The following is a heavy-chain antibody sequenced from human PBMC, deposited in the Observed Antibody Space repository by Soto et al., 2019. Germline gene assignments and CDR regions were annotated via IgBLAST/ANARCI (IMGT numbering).Heavy chain of an antibody. D-gene: IGHD1-1*01. CDR1: GFTFSSYG. J-gene: IGHJ4*02. CDR3: ARDNWNDY. Sequence: GESLKISCAASGFTFSSYGMHWVRQAPGKGLEWVAVIWYDGSNKDYADSVKGRFTISRDNSKNTLYLQMNSLRAEDTAVYYCARDNWNDYWGQGTLVTVSS. V-gene: IGHV3-33*01. CDR2: IWYDGSNK.